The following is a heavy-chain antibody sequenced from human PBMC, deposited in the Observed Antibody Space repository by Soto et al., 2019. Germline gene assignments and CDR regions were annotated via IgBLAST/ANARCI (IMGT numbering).Heavy chain of an antibody. CDR3: ACYYDSRGYRLDY. V-gene: IGHV4-4*02. CDR1: GGSITSSNW. D-gene: IGHD3-22*01. J-gene: IGHJ4*02. CDR2: IYHTGSI. Sequence: SETLSLTCAVSGGSITSSNWWSWIRQPPGKGLEWIGEIYHTGSINYNPALKTRVTMSIDKSKNQFSLKLTSVTAADTAVYYCACYYDSRGYRLDYWGQGTLVTVSS.